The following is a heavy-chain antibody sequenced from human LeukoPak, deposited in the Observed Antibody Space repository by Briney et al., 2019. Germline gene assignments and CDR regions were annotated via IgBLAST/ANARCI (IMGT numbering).Heavy chain of an antibody. D-gene: IGHD3-22*01. CDR3: AREGRYYDSSGYLDSDY. CDR2: IYSGGST. CDR1: GFTVSSNY. Sequence: GGSLRLSCAASGFTVSSNYMSWVRQAPGKGLEWVSVIYSGGSTYYADSVKGRFTISRDNSKNTLYHQMNSLRAEDTAVYYCAREGRYYDSSGYLDSDYWGQGTLVTVSS. V-gene: IGHV3-53*01. J-gene: IGHJ4*02.